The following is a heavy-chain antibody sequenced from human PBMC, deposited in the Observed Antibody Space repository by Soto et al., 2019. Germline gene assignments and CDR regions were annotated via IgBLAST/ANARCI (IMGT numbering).Heavy chain of an antibody. CDR3: AIFDYYYDSSGYYCFDY. CDR1: GYSFTSYW. V-gene: IGHV5-51*01. CDR2: IYPGDSDT. Sequence: GESLKISCKGSGYSFTSYWIGWVRQMPGKGLEWMGIIYPGDSDTRYSPSFQGQVTISADESISTAYLQWSSLKASDTAMYYCAIFDYYYDSSGYYCFDYWGQGTLVTVSS. J-gene: IGHJ4*02. D-gene: IGHD3-22*01.